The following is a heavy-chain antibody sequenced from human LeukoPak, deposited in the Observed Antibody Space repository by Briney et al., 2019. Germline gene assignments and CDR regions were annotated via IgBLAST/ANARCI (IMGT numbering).Heavy chain of an antibody. CDR1: GDSVSSNSAA. V-gene: IGHV6-1*01. J-gene: IGHJ4*02. Sequence: SQTLSLTCAISGDSVSSNSAAWNWIRQSPSGGLEWLGRTYYRSKWYNDYAVSVKSRITINPDTSKNQFSLQLNSVTPEDTAVYYCAREPMDTAMVRYFDYWGQGTLVTVSS. D-gene: IGHD5-18*01. CDR3: AREPMDTAMVRYFDY. CDR2: TYYRSKWYN.